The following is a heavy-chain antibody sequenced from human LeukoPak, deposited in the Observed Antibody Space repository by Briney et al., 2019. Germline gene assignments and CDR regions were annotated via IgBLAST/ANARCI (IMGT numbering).Heavy chain of an antibody. CDR1: GFTFSSYG. J-gene: IGHJ3*02. Sequence: PGRSLRLSCAASGFTFSSYGMHWVRQAPGKGLEWVAVISYDGSNKYYADSVKGRFTISRDNSKNTLYLQMNSLRAEDTAVYYCARDLLYDFWSGYPVSSTWGDAFDIWGQGTMVTVSS. D-gene: IGHD3-3*01. V-gene: IGHV3-30*03. CDR2: ISYDGSNK. CDR3: ARDLLYDFWSGYPVSSTWGDAFDI.